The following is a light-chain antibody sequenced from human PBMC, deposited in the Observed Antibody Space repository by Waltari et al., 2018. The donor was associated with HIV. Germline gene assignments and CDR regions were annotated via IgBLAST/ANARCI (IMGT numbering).Light chain of an antibody. CDR3: QAWDSSAVV. V-gene: IGLV3-1*01. J-gene: IGLJ2*01. CDR2: QDN. Sequence: SSELTQPPSVSVSPGQTASITCSGDKLGDKYICWYQQKPGQSPLLVIYQDNMRPSGIPERVSGSNSGNTATLTISGTQAMDEADYYCQAWDSSAVVVGGGTKLTVL. CDR1: KLGDKY.